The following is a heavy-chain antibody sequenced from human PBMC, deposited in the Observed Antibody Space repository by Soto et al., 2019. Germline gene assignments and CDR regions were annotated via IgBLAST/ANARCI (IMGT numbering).Heavy chain of an antibody. Sequence: GGSLRLSCVASGFNLSHPWMTWVRQAAGKGLERVGRIKSKTDGGTADYAAPVKGRATISRDDSKNTVYLQMNSLKAEDTAVYYCTTGIYYDILTGYHNVAYWGQGALVTVSS. J-gene: IGHJ4*02. CDR1: GFNLSHPW. D-gene: IGHD3-9*01. V-gene: IGHV3-15*01. CDR2: IKSKTDGGTA. CDR3: TTGIYYDILTGYHNVAY.